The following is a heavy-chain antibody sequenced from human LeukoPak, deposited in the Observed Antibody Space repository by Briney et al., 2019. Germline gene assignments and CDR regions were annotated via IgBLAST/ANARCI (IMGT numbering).Heavy chain of an antibody. CDR1: GFTFSAYG. CDR2: ISYDGSYQ. J-gene: IGHJ4*02. CDR3: ARERRRDGYNYKDY. D-gene: IGHD5-24*01. V-gene: IGHV3-30*04. Sequence: GGSLRLSCPVSGFTFSAYGMHWVRQAPAKGLEWVAVISYDGSYQAYADSVKGRFTVSRDSSKNTLYLQLNSLRPEDTGLYYCARERRRDGYNYKDYWGQGTQVSVSS.